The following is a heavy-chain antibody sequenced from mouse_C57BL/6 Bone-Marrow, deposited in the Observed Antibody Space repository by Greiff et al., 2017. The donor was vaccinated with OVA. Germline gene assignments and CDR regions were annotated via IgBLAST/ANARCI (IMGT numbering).Heavy chain of an antibody. D-gene: IGHD1-1*01. Sequence: VKLVESGPGLVAPSPSLSITCTVSGFSLTSYAISWVRQPPGQGLEWLGVIWTGGGTNYNSALKSRLSISKDNSKSQVFLKMNSLQSDDTARYYCARKPFSYYDGSMDYWGQGTSVTVSS. J-gene: IGHJ4*01. V-gene: IGHV2-9-1*01. CDR1: GFSLTSYA. CDR3: ARKPFSYYDGSMDY. CDR2: IWTGGGT.